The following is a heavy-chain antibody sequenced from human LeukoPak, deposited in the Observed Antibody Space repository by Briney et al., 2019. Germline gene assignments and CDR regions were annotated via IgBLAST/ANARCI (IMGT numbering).Heavy chain of an antibody. J-gene: IGHJ4*02. D-gene: IGHD2-15*01. V-gene: IGHV4-34*01. CDR3: ARGVKVAARALGY. CDR2: INHSGSS. CDR1: GGSFSGYY. Sequence: PSETLSLTXAVYGGSFSGYYWSWIRQPPGKGLEWIGEINHSGSSSYNPSLKSRVTISVDTSKNQFSLKLSSVTAADTAVYYCARGVKVAARALGYWGQGTLVTVSS.